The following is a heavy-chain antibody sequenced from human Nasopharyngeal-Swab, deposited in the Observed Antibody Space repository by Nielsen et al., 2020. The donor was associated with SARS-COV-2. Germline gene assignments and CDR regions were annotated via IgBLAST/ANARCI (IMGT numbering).Heavy chain of an antibody. CDR3: ARDTGMTARWGGRDV. J-gene: IGHJ6*02. CDR2: ISESSSFI. V-gene: IGHV3-21*05. D-gene: IGHD6-6*01. Sequence: GESLKISCAASGFTFSTYSMNWVRQAPGKGLEWLSYISESSSFIYYADSVRGRFTISRDNAKNSLFLQMNSLRAEDTAVYYCARDTGMTARWGGRDVWGQGTTVTVSS. CDR1: GFTFSTYS.